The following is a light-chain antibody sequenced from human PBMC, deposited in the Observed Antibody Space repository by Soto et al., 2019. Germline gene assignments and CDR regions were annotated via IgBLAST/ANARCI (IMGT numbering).Light chain of an antibody. Sequence: QSVLTQPPSVSAAPGQKVTISCSGTHSNIGNNFVSWYQLLPGTAPKLLMYDNNKRPSGIPDRFSGSKSGTSATLDITGLQTGDEAYYYCGTWDYSLTSVVFGGGTKVTGL. V-gene: IGLV1-51*01. J-gene: IGLJ2*01. CDR2: DNN. CDR1: HSNIGNNF. CDR3: GTWDYSLTSVV.